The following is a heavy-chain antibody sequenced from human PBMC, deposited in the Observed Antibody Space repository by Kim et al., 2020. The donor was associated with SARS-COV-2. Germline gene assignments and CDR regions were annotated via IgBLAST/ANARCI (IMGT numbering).Heavy chain of an antibody. V-gene: IGHV5-10-1*01. CDR3: ASNLRSSSWYVY. J-gene: IGHJ4*02. D-gene: IGHD6-13*01. CDR2: IDPSDSYT. Sequence: GESLKISCKGSGYSFTSYWISWVRQMPGKGLEWMVRIDPSDSYTNYSPSFQGHVTISADKSISTAYLQWSSLKASDTAMYYCASNLRSSSWYVYWGQGTRGTVSS. CDR1: GYSFTSYW.